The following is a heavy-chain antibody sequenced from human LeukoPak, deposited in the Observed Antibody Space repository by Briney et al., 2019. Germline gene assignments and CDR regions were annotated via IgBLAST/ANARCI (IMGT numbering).Heavy chain of an antibody. V-gene: IGHV4-59*01. CDR2: IYYSGST. CDR1: GGSISSYY. CDR3: ARDLRLDGSGSYYNVGGFRWLDP. Sequence: SETLSLTCTVSGGSISSYYWSWIRQPPGKGLEWIGYIYYSGSTNYNPSLKSRVTISVDTSKNQFSLKLSSVTAADTAVYYCARDLRLDGSGSYYNVGGFRWLDPWGQGTLVTVSS. J-gene: IGHJ5*02. D-gene: IGHD3-10*01.